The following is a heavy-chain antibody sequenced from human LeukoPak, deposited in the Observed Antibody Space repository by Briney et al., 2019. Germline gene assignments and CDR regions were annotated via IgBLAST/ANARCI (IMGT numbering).Heavy chain of an antibody. D-gene: IGHD6-25*01. CDR2: INPSGGST. V-gene: IGHV1-46*01. CDR3: ARVPPRPHYGMDV. CDR1: GYTFTSYY. Sequence: ASVKVSCKASGYTFTSYYMHWVRQAPGQGLEWMGIINPSGGSTSYAQKFQGRVTMTRDTSISTAYMELSSLRSDDTAVFYCARVPPRPHYGMDVWGQGTPVTVSS. J-gene: IGHJ6*02.